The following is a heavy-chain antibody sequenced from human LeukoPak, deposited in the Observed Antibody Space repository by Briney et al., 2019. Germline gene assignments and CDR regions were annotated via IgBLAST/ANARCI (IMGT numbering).Heavy chain of an antibody. D-gene: IGHD2-2*01. CDR3: AKDQGGHCSSTSCYPIDY. Sequence: GGSLRLSCAASGFTLSKYGMHWVRQAPGKGLEWVAVISYDGSNEYYADSEKGRFTISRDSSKNTLYLQMNSLRAEDTAVYYCAKDQGGHCSSTSCYPIDYWGQGTLVTVSS. CDR1: GFTLSKYG. CDR2: ISYDGSNE. J-gene: IGHJ4*02. V-gene: IGHV3-30*18.